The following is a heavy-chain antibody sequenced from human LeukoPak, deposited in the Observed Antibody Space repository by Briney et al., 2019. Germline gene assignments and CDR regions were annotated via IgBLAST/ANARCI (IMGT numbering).Heavy chain of an antibody. CDR2: IKQDGSEK. CDR1: GFTFSSYW. D-gene: IGHD5-18*01. V-gene: IGHV3-7*01. CDR3: ASGDTAMVSYYFDY. J-gene: IGHJ4*02. Sequence: GGSLRLSCAASGFTFSSYWMSWVRQAPGKGLKGVANIKQDGSEKYYVDSVKGRFTISRDNAKNSLYLQMNSLRAEDTAVYYCASGDTAMVSYYFDYWGQGTLVTVSS.